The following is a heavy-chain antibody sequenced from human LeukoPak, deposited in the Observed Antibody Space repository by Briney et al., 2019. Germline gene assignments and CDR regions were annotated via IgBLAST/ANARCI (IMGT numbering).Heavy chain of an antibody. J-gene: IGHJ4*02. D-gene: IGHD3-10*01. CDR1: GGSISSGGYY. CDR3: ARRYYGSGSYEEDY. V-gene: IGHV4-31*03. Sequence: SQTLSLTCTVPGGSISSGGYYWSWIRQHPGKSLEWIGYIYYSGSTYYNPSLKSRVTISVDTSKNQFSLKLSSVTAADTAVYYCARRYYGSGSYEEDYWGQGTLVTVSS. CDR2: IYYSGST.